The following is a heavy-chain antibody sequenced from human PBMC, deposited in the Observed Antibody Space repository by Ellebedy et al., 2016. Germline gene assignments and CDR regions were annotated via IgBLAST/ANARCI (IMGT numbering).Heavy chain of an antibody. Sequence: GESLKISCAASGFTFDDYAMHWVRQAPGKGLERVSLISWDGGSTYYADSVKGRFTISRDNSKNSLYLQMNSLRAEDTAVYYCARDQRVRGKYYYYYMDVWGKGTTVTVSS. J-gene: IGHJ6*03. CDR1: GFTFDDYA. CDR2: ISWDGGST. CDR3: ARDQRVRGKYYYYYMDV. D-gene: IGHD3-10*01. V-gene: IGHV3-43D*03.